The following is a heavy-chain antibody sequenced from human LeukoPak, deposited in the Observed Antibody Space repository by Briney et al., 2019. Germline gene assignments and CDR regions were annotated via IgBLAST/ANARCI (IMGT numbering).Heavy chain of an antibody. Sequence: PGGALRLSCAASGFTVSSNYMSWVRQAPGKGLEGVSGIYSGGSTYYADSVKGRCTIYRDNSKNTLYLQMNSLRAEDTAVYYCARPPGPVGATQFDYWGQGTLVAVSS. CDR1: GFTVSSNY. V-gene: IGHV3-66*04. D-gene: IGHD1-26*01. J-gene: IGHJ4*02. CDR2: IYSGGST. CDR3: ARPPGPVGATQFDY.